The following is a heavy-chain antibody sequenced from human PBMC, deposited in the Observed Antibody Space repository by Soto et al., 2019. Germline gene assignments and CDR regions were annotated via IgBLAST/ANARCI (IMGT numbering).Heavy chain of an antibody. J-gene: IGHJ5*02. V-gene: IGHV3-21*01. CDR2: ISSSSSYI. Sequence: PGGSLRLSCAASGFTFSSYSMNWVRQAPGKGREWVSSISSSSSYIYYADSVKVRFTISRDNAKKSLYLQMNSLRAEDTAVYYCAREGYEVVVAATVNWFDPWGQGTLVTVSS. CDR1: GFTFSSYS. D-gene: IGHD2-15*01. CDR3: AREGYEVVVAATVNWFDP.